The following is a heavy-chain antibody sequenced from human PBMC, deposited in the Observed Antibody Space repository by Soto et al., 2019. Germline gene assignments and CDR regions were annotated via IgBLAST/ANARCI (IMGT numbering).Heavy chain of an antibody. J-gene: IGHJ6*02. CDR1: GFTFSSYG. Sequence: SLRLSCAASGFTFSSYGMHWVRQAPGKGLEWVAFISHDGSNKYFADSVKGRFTISRDNSQNTLYLQMNSLRAADTAVYYCAKHLRAVAGYLHGMDVWGQGTTVTVSS. CDR2: ISHDGSNK. D-gene: IGHD6-19*01. CDR3: AKHLRAVAGYLHGMDV. V-gene: IGHV3-30*18.